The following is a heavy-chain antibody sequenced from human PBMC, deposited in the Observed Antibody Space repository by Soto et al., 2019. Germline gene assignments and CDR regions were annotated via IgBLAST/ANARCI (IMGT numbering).Heavy chain of an antibody. Sequence: QLQLQESGPGLVKPSETLSLTCTVSGGSISSSSYYWGWIRQPPGKGLEWIGSIYYSGSTYYNPSLKSRVTISVDTSKNQFSLKLSSVTAADTAVYYCARLGGGPHYDILTGYYLAHPNWYFDLWGRGTLVTVSS. CDR3: ARLGGGPHYDILTGYYLAHPNWYFDL. CDR2: IYYSGST. V-gene: IGHV4-39*01. D-gene: IGHD3-9*01. CDR1: GGSISSSSYY. J-gene: IGHJ2*01.